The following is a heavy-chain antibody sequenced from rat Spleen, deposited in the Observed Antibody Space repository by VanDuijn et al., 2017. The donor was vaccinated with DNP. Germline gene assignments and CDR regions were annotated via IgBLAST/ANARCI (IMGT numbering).Heavy chain of an antibody. Sequence: EVQLVETGGGLVQPGRSLKLSCVASGFTFSNYGMAWIRQAPAKGLEWVASISTSGGITYYRDSVKGRFTISRDNAKSTLYLQMDSLRSEDTATYYCARWKLTRNSGWFAYWGQGVMVTVSS. D-gene: IGHD1-7*01. CDR2: ISTSGGIT. J-gene: IGHJ2*01. CDR1: GFTFSNYG. CDR3: ARWKLTRNSGWFAY. V-gene: IGHV5S13*01.